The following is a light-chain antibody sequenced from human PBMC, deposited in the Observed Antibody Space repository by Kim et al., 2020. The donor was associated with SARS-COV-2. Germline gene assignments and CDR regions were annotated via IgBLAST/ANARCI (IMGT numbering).Light chain of an antibody. CDR2: DAS. V-gene: IGKV3-11*01. CDR3: QQRSNWPLT. Sequence: LSPGERATLSCRASQSVSSYLAWYQQKPGQAPRLLIYDASNRATGIPARFSGSGSGTDFTLTISSLEPEDFAVYYFQQRSNWPLTFGGGTKVDIK. J-gene: IGKJ4*01. CDR1: QSVSSY.